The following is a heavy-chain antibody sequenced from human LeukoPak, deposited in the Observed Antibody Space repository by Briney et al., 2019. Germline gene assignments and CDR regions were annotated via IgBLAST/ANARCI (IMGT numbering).Heavy chain of an antibody. V-gene: IGHV4-59*11. CDR2: IYYSGSP. CDR3: ASGGYSYGSVDY. D-gene: IGHD5-18*01. Sequence: SETLSLTCTVSGGSISSHYWSWIRQPPGKGLEWIGYIYYSGSPNYNPSLKSRVTISVDTSKNQFSLKLSSVTAADTAVYYCASGGYSYGSVDYWGQGTLVTVSS. J-gene: IGHJ4*02. CDR1: GGSISSHY.